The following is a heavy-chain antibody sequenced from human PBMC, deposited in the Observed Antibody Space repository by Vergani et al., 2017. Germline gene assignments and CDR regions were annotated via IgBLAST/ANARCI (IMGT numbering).Heavy chain of an antibody. D-gene: IGHD6-6*01. CDR1: GGSISSYY. CDR2: IYYSGST. CDR3: ARAGGSIAGRVFDY. J-gene: IGHJ4*02. Sequence: QVQLQESGPGLVKPSETLSLTCTVSGGSISSYYWSWIRQPPGKGLEWIGYIYYSGSTNYNPSLKSRVTISVDTSKNQFSLKLSSVTAADTAVYYCARAGGSIAGRVFDYWGQGTLVTVSS. V-gene: IGHV4-59*01.